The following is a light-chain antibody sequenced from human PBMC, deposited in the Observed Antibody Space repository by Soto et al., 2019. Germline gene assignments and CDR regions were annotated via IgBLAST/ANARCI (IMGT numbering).Light chain of an antibody. J-gene: IGKJ2*01. CDR1: QSVSCN. Sequence: EVVLTQSPATLSVSPGDRATLSCRASQSVSCNLAWYQQKPGQAPSLLNYGASTRATDVPARFSGSGSATGFTLSITSLQSEGVAVYYYQQYGDWPPENFGQGTKLDI. CDR3: QQYGDWPPEN. CDR2: GAS. V-gene: IGKV3-15*01.